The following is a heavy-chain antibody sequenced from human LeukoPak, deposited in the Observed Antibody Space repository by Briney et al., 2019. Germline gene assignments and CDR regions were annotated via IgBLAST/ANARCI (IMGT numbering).Heavy chain of an antibody. CDR2: TNHGGST. V-gene: IGHV4-34*01. CDR1: GGSFSGYY. Sequence: SETLSLTCAVYGGSFSGYYWSWIRQPPGKGLEWIGETNHGGSTNYNPSLKSRVTISVDTSKNQFSLRLSSVTAADTAVYYCASGSYSGWFDPWGQGTLVTVSS. CDR3: ASGSYSGWFDP. J-gene: IGHJ5*02. D-gene: IGHD1-26*01.